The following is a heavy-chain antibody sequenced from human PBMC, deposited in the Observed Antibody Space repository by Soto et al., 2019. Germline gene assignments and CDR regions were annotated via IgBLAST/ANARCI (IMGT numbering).Heavy chain of an antibody. CDR3: ASAPRSHDYGDDDFDY. Sequence: EVQLLESGGGLVQPGGSLRLSCAASGFTFSSYAMSWVRQAPGKGLEWVSAISGSGGSTYYADSVKGRFTISRDNSKNTLYLQMNSLRAEDTAVYYCASAPRSHDYGDDDFDYWGQGTLVTVSS. V-gene: IGHV3-23*01. CDR2: ISGSGGST. J-gene: IGHJ4*02. CDR1: GFTFSSYA. D-gene: IGHD4-17*01.